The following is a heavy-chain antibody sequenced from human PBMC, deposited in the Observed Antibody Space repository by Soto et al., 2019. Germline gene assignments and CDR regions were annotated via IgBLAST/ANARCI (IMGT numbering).Heavy chain of an antibody. Sequence: GGSLSLSCAASGFTFSSYAMSWVRQAPGKGLEWVSAISVSGGSTYYADSVKGRFTISRDNSKNTLYLQMNSLRAEDTAVYYCAKGLLTAMADPYFDYWGQGTLVTVSS. D-gene: IGHD5-18*01. J-gene: IGHJ4*02. CDR3: AKGLLTAMADPYFDY. CDR1: GFTFSSYA. V-gene: IGHV3-23*01. CDR2: ISVSGGST.